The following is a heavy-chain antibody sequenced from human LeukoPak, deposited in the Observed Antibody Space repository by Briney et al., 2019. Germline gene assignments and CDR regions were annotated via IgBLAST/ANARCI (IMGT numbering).Heavy chain of an antibody. CDR2: ISAYNGKS. CDR1: VYTLTNYG. Sequence: ASVPVSYMACVYTLTNYGISWLGQAPGPGLEWMGWISAYNGKSDYAHNFYGRVTMTADTSTSTAYMEVRSLRSDDTAVYYCARKPIYGGMGSFDPWGQGTLVTVSS. CDR3: ARKPIYGGMGSFDP. D-gene: IGHD3-16*01. J-gene: IGHJ5*02. V-gene: IGHV1-18*01.